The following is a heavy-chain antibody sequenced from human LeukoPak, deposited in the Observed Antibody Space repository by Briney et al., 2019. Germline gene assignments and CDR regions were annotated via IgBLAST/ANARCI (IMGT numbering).Heavy chain of an antibody. CDR1: GFTFSSYA. J-gene: IGHJ4*02. CDR3: ARDRQYCSGGRSSSFAY. D-gene: IGHD2-15*01. Sequence: NTRGSLRLSCAASGFTFSSYAMSWVRQAPGKGPEWVSSIISSSSYIYYADSVKGRFTISRDNAKNSLYLQMNSLRDEDTAVYYRARDRQYCSGGRSSSFAYWGQGTLVTVYS. CDR2: IISSSSYI. V-gene: IGHV3-21*01.